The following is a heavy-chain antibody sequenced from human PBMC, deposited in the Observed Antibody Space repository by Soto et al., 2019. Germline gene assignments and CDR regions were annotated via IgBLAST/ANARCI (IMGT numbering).Heavy chain of an antibody. CDR3: ARPPTAKLDAFEI. Sequence: SETLSLTCTVSGDSIRSSNYFWGWIRQPPGKGLEWVGSIYDSGSTYYNPSLKSRVTISADTSKNQFSLKLNSVTAADTAVYYCARPPTAKLDAFEIWGQGTMVT. CDR1: GDSIRSSNYF. CDR2: IYDSGST. V-gene: IGHV4-39*01. J-gene: IGHJ3*02.